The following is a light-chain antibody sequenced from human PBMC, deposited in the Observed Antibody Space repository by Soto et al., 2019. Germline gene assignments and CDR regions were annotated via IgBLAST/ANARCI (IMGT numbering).Light chain of an antibody. V-gene: IGKV1-5*01. CDR1: QSINSW. Sequence: DIQMTQSPSTLSVSVGDRVTITCRASQSINSWLAWYQRKPGKAPKLLIFDASSLESGVPSRFSGSGSGTEFTLTISSLQPDDFGTYYCQQYNSYSPVTFGGGTKVEIK. CDR2: DAS. CDR3: QQYNSYSPVT. J-gene: IGKJ4*01.